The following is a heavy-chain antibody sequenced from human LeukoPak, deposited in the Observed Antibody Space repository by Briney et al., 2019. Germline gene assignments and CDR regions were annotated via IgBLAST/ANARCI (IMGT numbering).Heavy chain of an antibody. J-gene: IGHJ4*02. V-gene: IGHV4-34*01. D-gene: IGHD6-13*01. CDR3: ARGAAAALWYYFDY. CDR2: SNHSGRT. Sequence: SETLSLTCAVYGVAFSGYYWSWIRQPPGKGLEWIGESNHSGRTNFNPSLKSRVTISVDTSKNQFSLKLNSVTAADTAVYYCARGAAAALWYYFDYWGQGTLVTVSS. CDR1: GVAFSGYY.